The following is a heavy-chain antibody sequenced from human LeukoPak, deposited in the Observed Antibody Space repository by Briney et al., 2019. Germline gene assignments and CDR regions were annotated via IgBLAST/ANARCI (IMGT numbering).Heavy chain of an antibody. CDR1: GYTFINYY. CDR3: ARDESTSILWW. D-gene: IGHD2-21*01. Sequence: ASVKVSCKASGYTFINYYMHWVRQAPGQGLEWMGIINPSGGSTSYAQKFQGRVTMTRDTSTSTVYMELSSLRSEDTAVYYCARDESTSILWWWGQGTLVTVSS. J-gene: IGHJ1*01. V-gene: IGHV1-46*01. CDR2: INPSGGST.